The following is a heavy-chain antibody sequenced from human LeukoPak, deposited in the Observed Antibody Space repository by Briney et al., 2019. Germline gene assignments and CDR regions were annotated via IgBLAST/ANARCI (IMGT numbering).Heavy chain of an antibody. CDR2: ISSSSSTI. V-gene: IGHV3-48*01. D-gene: IGHD5/OR15-5a*01. CDR3: ARRVSSDFYFDY. CDR1: GFTFSSYS. Sequence: GGSLRLSCVASGFTFSSYSMNWVRQAPGKGLEWVSSISSSSSTIYYADSVKGRFTISRDNSKNTLFLQMNSLRAEDTAVYYCARRVSSDFYFDYLGQGTLVTVSS. J-gene: IGHJ4*02.